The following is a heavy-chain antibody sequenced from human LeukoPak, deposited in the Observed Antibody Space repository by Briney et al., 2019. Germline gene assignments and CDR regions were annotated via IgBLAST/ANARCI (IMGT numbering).Heavy chain of an antibody. V-gene: IGHV1-2*02. CDR3: ASGTGWELLSVAFDI. CDR2: INPNSGGT. CDR1: GYTFTGYY. J-gene: IGHJ3*02. Sequence: ASVKVSCKASGYTFTGYYMHWVRQAPGQGLEWMGWINPNSGGTNYAQKFQGRVTMTRDTSISTAYMELSRLRSDDTAVYYCASGTGWELLSVAFDIWGQGTMVTVSS. D-gene: IGHD1-26*01.